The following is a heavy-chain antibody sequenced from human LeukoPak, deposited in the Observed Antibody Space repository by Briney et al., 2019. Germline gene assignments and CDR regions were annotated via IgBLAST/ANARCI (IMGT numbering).Heavy chain of an antibody. CDR3: ARGAYYYGSGSYYNGDAFDI. CDR1: GGSVSSGSYY. D-gene: IGHD3-10*01. J-gene: IGHJ3*02. Sequence: SETLSHTCTVSGGSVSSGSYYWSWIRQPPGKGLEWIGYIYYSGSTNYNPSLKSRVTISVDTSKNQFSLKLSSVTAADTAVYYCARGAYYYGSGSYYNGDAFDIWGQGTMVTVSS. V-gene: IGHV4-61*01. CDR2: IYYSGST.